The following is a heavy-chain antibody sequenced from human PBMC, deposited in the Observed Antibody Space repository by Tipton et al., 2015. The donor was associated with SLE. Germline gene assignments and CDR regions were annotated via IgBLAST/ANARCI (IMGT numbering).Heavy chain of an antibody. CDR2: MSGSGGST. CDR1: GFTFSDYY. J-gene: IGHJ5*02. V-gene: IGHV3-23*01. D-gene: IGHD4-17*01. CDR3: AKDREVTTAWFDP. Sequence: SLRLSCAASGFTFSDYYMSWIRQAPGKGLEWVSAMSGSGGSTYYADSVKGRFTISRDNSKNTLYLQMNSLRAEDTAVYYCAKDREVTTAWFDPWGQGTLVTVSS.